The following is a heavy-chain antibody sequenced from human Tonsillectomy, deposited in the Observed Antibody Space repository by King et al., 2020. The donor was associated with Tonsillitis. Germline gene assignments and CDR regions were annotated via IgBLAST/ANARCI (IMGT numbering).Heavy chain of an antibody. D-gene: IGHD6-19*01. J-gene: IGHJ2*01. V-gene: IGHV5-51*01. CDR1: GYSFTSYW. Sequence: VQLVESGAEVKKPGESLKISCKGSGYSFTSYWICWVRQMPGKGLEWMGIIYPGDSDTRYRPSFHGQVTISADKSISTAYLHWSSLKASDTAMYYCASVGGTIAVADWYFDLWGRGTLVTVSS. CDR3: ASVGGTIAVADWYFDL. CDR2: IYPGDSDT.